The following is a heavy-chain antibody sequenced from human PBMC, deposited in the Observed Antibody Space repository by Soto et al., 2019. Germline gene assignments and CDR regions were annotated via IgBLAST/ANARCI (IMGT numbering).Heavy chain of an antibody. V-gene: IGHV1-69*13. J-gene: IGHJ3*02. Sequence: SVKVSCKASGGTFSSYAISWVRQAAGQGLEWMGGIIPIFGTANYAQKFQGRVTITADESTSTAYMELSSLRSEDTAVYYCARDVEYYYDSSGYSLVGAFDIWGQGTMVTVSS. CDR3: ARDVEYYYDSSGYSLVGAFDI. CDR1: GGTFSSYA. CDR2: IIPIFGTA. D-gene: IGHD3-22*01.